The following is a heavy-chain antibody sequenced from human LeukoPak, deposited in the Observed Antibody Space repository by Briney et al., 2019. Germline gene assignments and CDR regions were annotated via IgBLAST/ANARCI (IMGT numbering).Heavy chain of an antibody. CDR1: GFTFSSYA. D-gene: IGHD3-22*01. CDR2: ISYDGSNK. CDR3: ARVGTYYYDSRGYPADAFDI. V-gene: IGHV3-30-3*01. Sequence: GGSLRLSCAASGFTFSSYAMHWVRQAPGKGLEWVAVISYDGSNKYYADSVKGRFTISRDNSKNTLYLQMNSLRAEDTAVYYCARVGTYYYDSRGYPADAFDIWGQGTMVTVSS. J-gene: IGHJ3*02.